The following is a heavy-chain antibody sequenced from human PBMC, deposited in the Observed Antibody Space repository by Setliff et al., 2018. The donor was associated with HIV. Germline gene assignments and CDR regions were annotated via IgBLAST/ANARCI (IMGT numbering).Heavy chain of an antibody. J-gene: IGHJ6*02. D-gene: IGHD2-2*01. CDR2: IIPISDMT. CDR3: ASAYCSSTGCYVRWGNGMDV. V-gene: IGHV1-69*10. CDR1: GGTFTNYI. Sequence: ASVKVSCKASGGTFTNYIYSWVRQAPGQGLEWMGGIIPISDMTHYAQHFQGRVTITADTATSTAYMELSSLRFEDTAMYYCASAYCSSTGCYVRWGNGMDVWGQGTTVTVSS.